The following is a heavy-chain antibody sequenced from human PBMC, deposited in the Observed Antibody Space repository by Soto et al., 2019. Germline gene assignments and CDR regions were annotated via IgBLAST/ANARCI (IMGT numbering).Heavy chain of an antibody. J-gene: IGHJ4*02. D-gene: IGHD6-13*01. V-gene: IGHV4-39*01. CDR3: ARHPEIAAAGTAD. Sequence: SETLSLTCTVSGGSISSYYWGWIRQPPGKGLEWIGGVSYTGSTYYSPSLKSRFTISVDPSKNQFSLKLSPVSAADTAVYYCARHPEIAAAGTADWGQGTLVTVPQ. CDR2: VSYTGST. CDR1: GGSISSYY.